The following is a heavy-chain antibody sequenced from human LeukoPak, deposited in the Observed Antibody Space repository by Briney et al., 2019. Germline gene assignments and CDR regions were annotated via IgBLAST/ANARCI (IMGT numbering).Heavy chain of an antibody. CDR2: INYSGST. J-gene: IGHJ4*02. Sequence: SETLSLTCAVYGGSFSGYYWSWIREPPGKGQEWSGEINYSGSTNYNPSLKSRVTISVDTSKNQFSLKLSSVTAADTAVYYCARGRFWSGYQYFDYWGQGTLVTVSS. CDR1: GGSFSGYY. V-gene: IGHV4-34*01. CDR3: ARGRFWSGYQYFDY. D-gene: IGHD3-3*01.